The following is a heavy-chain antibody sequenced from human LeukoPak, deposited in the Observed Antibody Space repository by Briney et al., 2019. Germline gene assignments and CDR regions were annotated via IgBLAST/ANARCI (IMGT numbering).Heavy chain of an antibody. D-gene: IGHD2-15*01. V-gene: IGHV3-20*04. Sequence: GGSLRLSCEASGFRFDDYSMNWVRHVPGKGLEWVAGINWDGDSTGYRDSMKGRFTISRDNGKNSLYLQMNSLRVEDTAVYYCGRVHCSTNSCYDYYDYYMDVSGKGTTVTVSS. CDR2: INWDGDST. J-gene: IGHJ6*03. CDR3: GRVHCSTNSCYDYYDYYMDV. CDR1: GFRFDDYS.